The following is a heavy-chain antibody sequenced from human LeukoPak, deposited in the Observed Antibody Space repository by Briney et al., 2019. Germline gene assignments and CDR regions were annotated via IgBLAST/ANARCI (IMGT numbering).Heavy chain of an antibody. CDR2: ISAYNGDT. Sequence: ASVKVSCKASGYILVSYGISWVRQAPGQGREWMGWISAYNGDTKYAQNLQGRVTLTTDTSTGTAYMELRSLTSDDTALYYCARDTALIITPGGPDYWGRGTLITVSS. CDR3: ARDTALIITPGGPDY. CDR1: GYILVSYG. V-gene: IGHV1-18*01. J-gene: IGHJ4*02. D-gene: IGHD3-10*01.